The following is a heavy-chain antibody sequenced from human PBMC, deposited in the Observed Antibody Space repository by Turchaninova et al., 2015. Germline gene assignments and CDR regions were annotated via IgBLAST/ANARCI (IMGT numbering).Heavy chain of an antibody. Sequence: QLQLQESGPGLVKPSETLSLTCTVPGGSISSSSYYWGWVRQPPGKGLERLGSLYYSGRTHHNPSVRGRVTVSVDTCKTQCSLKLNWVTAADTAVYYGSRDQGERGWFGGRAFDIWGQGTMVSVSS. CDR1: GGSISSSSYY. J-gene: IGHJ3*02. CDR2: LYYSGRT. D-gene: IGHD3-10*01. V-gene: IGHV4-39*07. CDR3: SRDQGERGWFGGRAFDI.